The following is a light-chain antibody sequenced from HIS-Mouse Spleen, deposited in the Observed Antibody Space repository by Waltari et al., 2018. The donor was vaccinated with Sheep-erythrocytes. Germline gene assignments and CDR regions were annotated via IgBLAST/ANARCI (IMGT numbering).Light chain of an antibody. CDR2: DVS. Sequence: QSALTQPRSVSGSPGQSVPISCTGTSRYVGGYNSVSWYQQHPGKAPKLMIYDVSKRPSGGPDRFSGSKSGNTASLTISGLQAEDEADYYCCSYAGSYTYVFGTGTKVTVL. CDR1: SRYVGGYNS. CDR3: CSYAGSYTYV. V-gene: IGLV2-11*01. J-gene: IGLJ1*01.